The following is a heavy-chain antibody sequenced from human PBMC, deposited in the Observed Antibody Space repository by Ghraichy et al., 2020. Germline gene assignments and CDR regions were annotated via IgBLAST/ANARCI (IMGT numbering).Heavy chain of an antibody. CDR1: GFTFSSYG. D-gene: IGHD2-21*02. Sequence: GESLNISCAASGFTFSSYGMHWVRQAPGKGLEWVAVIWYDGSNKYYADSVKGRFTISRDNSKNTLYLQMNSLRAEDTAVYYCARKAYCGGDCYSAKDWYFDLWGRGTLVTVSS. CDR3: ARKAYCGGDCYSAKDWYFDL. CDR2: IWYDGSNK. V-gene: IGHV3-33*01. J-gene: IGHJ2*01.